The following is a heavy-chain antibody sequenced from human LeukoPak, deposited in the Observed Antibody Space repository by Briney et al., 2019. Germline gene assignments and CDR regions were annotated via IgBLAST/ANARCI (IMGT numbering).Heavy chain of an antibody. CDR2: IYYSGST. V-gene: IGHV4-59*01. D-gene: IGHD6-13*01. CDR1: GGSISSYY. CDR3: ARVALYSSRTGYFQH. Sequence: SETLSLTCTVSGGSISSYYWSWIRQPPGMGLEWIGYIYYSGSTNYNPSLKSRVTISVDTSKNQFSLKLSSVTAADTAVYYCARVALYSSRTGYFQHWGQGTLVTVSS. J-gene: IGHJ1*01.